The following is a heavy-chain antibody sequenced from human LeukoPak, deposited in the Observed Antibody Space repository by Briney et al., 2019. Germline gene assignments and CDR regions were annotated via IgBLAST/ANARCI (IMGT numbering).Heavy chain of an antibody. CDR2: IDTSGTT. V-gene: IGHV4-4*07. CDR1: GGSISTSY. Sequence: PSETLSLTCSVSGGSISTSYWNWLRQPAGKGLEWIGRIDTSGTTNYNPSLRSRVTMSVDTSKNQFSLNLRSVTAADTAVYYCATGPTWLDPWGQGTLVTVSS. J-gene: IGHJ5*02. CDR3: ATGPTWLDP.